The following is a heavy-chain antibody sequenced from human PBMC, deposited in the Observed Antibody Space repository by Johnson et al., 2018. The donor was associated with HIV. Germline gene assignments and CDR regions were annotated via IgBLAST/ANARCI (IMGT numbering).Heavy chain of an antibody. D-gene: IGHD1-1*01. Sequence: VQLVESGGRVVWPGGSLRLTCAASDFTFGDFGMNWVRQAPGKGLDWVSNINWNGGSTTYADSVKGRFTISRDNAKNSVYLQMKNLRAEDTALYYCARDLGPNGRGAFDMWGRGTMVTVSS. CDR1: DFTFGDFG. J-gene: IGHJ3*02. CDR3: ARDLGPNGRGAFDM. CDR2: INWNGGST. V-gene: IGHV3-20*04.